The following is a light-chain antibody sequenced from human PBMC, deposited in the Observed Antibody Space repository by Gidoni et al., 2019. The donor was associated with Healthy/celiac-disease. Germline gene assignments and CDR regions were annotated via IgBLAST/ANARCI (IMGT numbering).Light chain of an antibody. CDR3: QQYGSLPWT. V-gene: IGKV3-20*01. CDR1: QSVSSSY. J-gene: IGKJ1*01. Sequence: EIVLTQSPGTLSLSPGERATLSCRASQSVSSSYLAWHQQKPGQAPRLLIYGASSRATGIPARFSGSGSGTDFTLTISRLEPEDFAVYYCQQYGSLPWTFGQGTKVEIK. CDR2: GAS.